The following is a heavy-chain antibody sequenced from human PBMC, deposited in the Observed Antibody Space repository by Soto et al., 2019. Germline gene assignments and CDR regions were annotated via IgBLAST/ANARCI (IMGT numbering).Heavy chain of an antibody. CDR3: AKAGYCSGGSCYGTFDY. CDR1: GFTFSSYA. Sequence: GGSLRLSCAASGFTFSSYAMSWVRQAPGKGLEWVSAISGSGGNTYYADSVKGRFTISRDNSKNTLYLQMNSLRAEDTAVYYCAKAGYCSGGSCYGTFDYWGQGTLVTVSS. D-gene: IGHD2-15*01. J-gene: IGHJ4*02. V-gene: IGHV3-23*01. CDR2: ISGSGGNT.